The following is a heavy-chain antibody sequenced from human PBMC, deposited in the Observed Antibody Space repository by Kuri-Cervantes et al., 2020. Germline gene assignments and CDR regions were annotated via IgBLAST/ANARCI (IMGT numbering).Heavy chain of an antibody. CDR1: GYTFTGYY. CDR2: MNPNSGGT. Sequence: ASVKVSCKASGYTFTGYYMHWVRQATGQGLEWMGWMNPNSGGTNYAQKFQGRVTMTRDMSTRTLYMDLSSLRSEDTAVYYCARQDRYFDHWGQGTLVTVSS. CDR3: ARQDRYFDH. J-gene: IGHJ4*01. V-gene: IGHV1-2*02.